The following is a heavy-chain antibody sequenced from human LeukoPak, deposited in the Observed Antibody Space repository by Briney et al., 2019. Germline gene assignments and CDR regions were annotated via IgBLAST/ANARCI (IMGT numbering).Heavy chain of an antibody. CDR3: VRDPPGYGAYDFD. Sequence: PGGSLRLSCAASGLTFSSYWTSWVRQAPGKGLESVANIKEDGSAKYYVDSVKDRFTISRDNAKNSLYLQMNNLSAEDTAVHYCVRDPPGYGAYDFDWGQGTLVTVSS. D-gene: IGHD5-12*01. CDR2: IKEDGSAK. CDR1: GLTFSSYW. J-gene: IGHJ4*02. V-gene: IGHV3-7*01.